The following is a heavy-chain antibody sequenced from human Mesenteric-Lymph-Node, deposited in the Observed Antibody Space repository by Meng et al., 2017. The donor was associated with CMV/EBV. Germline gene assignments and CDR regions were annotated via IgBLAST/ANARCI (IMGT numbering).Heavy chain of an antibody. CDR3: ARGTTAFDY. J-gene: IGHJ4*02. V-gene: IGHV3-9*01. CDR2: VSWNSANI. D-gene: IGHD4-17*01. CDR1: GFTFDGYA. Sequence: SLKISCAASGFTFDGYAMHWVRQAPGKGLEWVSSVSWNSANIAYADSVKGRFTISRDNTKNSLYLQMNSLRAEDTAVYYCARGTTAFDYWGQGTLVTVSS.